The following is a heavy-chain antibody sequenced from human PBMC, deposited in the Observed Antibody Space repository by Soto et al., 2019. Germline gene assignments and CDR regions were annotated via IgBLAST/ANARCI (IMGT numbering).Heavy chain of an antibody. J-gene: IGHJ6*02. Sequence: QPGGSLRLSCAASGFTFSSYGMHWVRQAPGKGLEWVAVIWYDGSNKYYADSVKGRFTISRDNSKNTLYLQMNSLRAEDTAVYYCARDAYYSTKREVYYYYYGMDVWGQGTTVTVSS. V-gene: IGHV3-33*01. D-gene: IGHD4-4*01. CDR2: IWYDGSNK. CDR1: GFTFSSYG. CDR3: ARDAYYSTKREVYYYYYGMDV.